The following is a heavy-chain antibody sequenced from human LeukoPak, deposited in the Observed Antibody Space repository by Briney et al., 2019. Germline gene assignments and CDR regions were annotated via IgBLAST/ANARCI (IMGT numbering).Heavy chain of an antibody. CDR3: ARHGPDYDILTGYYHYYYGMNV. D-gene: IGHD3-9*01. Sequence: PSETLSLTCTVSGGSISSYYWSWIRQPPGKGLEWIGCIYYSGSTNYNPSLKSRVTISVDTSKNQFSLKLSSVTAADTAVYYCARHGPDYDILTGYYHYYYGMNVWGQGTTVTVSS. CDR1: GGSISSYY. V-gene: IGHV4-59*08. CDR2: IYYSGST. J-gene: IGHJ6*02.